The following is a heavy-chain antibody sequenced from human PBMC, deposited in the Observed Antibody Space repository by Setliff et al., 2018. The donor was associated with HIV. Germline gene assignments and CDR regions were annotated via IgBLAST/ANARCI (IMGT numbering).Heavy chain of an antibody. CDR2: INPNSGGT. D-gene: IGHD3-22*01. V-gene: IGHV1-2*02. Sequence: ASVKVSCKASGYTFTGYYMHWVRQAPGQGLEWIGWINPNSGGTNYAQKFQGRVTMTRDTSISTAYMELGRLRSDDTAVYYCARGWGLSYYYDSSGYTPFDYWGQGTLVTVSS. J-gene: IGHJ4*02. CDR3: ARGWGLSYYYDSSGYTPFDY. CDR1: GYTFTGYY.